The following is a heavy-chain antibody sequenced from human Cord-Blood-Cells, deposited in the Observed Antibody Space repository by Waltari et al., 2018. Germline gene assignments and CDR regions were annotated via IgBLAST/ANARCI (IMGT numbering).Heavy chain of an antibody. CDR2: ISGSGGST. J-gene: IGHJ4*02. CDR1: GFTVSSYA. CDR3: AKGRIAAAGFDY. D-gene: IGHD6-13*01. Sequence: EVQLLESGGGLVQPGGSLRLSCAASGFTVSSYAMSWFRQAPGKGLEWVSSISGSGGSTYYADSVKGRFTISRDNSKNTLYLQMNSLRAEDTAVYYCAKGRIAAAGFDYWGQGTLVTVSS. V-gene: IGHV3-23*01.